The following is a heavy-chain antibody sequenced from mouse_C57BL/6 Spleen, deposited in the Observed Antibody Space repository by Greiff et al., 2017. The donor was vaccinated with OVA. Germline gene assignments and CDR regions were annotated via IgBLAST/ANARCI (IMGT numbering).Heavy chain of an antibody. CDR1: GFNIKDYY. D-gene: IGHD1-1*01. J-gene: IGHJ1*03. CDR2: IDPEDGAT. V-gene: IGHV14-2*01. CDR3: ARWGTTVVEGYFDV. Sequence: EVQLQQSGAELVKPGASVKLSCTASGFNIKDYYMHWVKQRTEQGLEWIGRIDPEDGATKYAPKFQGKSTITADTSSNTAYLQLSSRTSEDTAVYYCARWGTTVVEGYFDVWGTGTTVTVSS.